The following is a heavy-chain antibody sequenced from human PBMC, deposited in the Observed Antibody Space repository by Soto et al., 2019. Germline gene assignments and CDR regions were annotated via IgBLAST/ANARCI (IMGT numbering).Heavy chain of an antibody. CDR3: DSGPFINWFHP. D-gene: IGHD3-10*01. V-gene: IGHV1-8*01. CDR2: MNPNSGNT. J-gene: IGHJ5*02. CDR1: GYTFTSYD. Sequence: QVQLVQSGAEVKKPGASVKVSCKASGYTFTSYDINWVRQATGQGLEWMGWMNPNSGNTGCAQKFQGRVTMSMNTSIITADLELSIRRSEDAAVYYCDSGPFINWFHPWGRGGLVTVS.